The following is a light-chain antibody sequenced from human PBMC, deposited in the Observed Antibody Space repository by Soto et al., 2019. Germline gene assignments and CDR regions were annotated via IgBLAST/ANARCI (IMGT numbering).Light chain of an antibody. V-gene: IGLV1-44*01. CDR2: SNN. Sequence: QSVLTQPPSASGTPGQRVTMSCSGSSSNIGSNSVNWYQQVPGTAPKLLIHSNNQRPSGVPDRFSGSKSGTSASLAISGLQAEDGADYCCAAWGGSPNGLVFGGGTKLTVL. CDR3: AAWGGSPNGLV. CDR1: SSNIGSNS. J-gene: IGLJ3*02.